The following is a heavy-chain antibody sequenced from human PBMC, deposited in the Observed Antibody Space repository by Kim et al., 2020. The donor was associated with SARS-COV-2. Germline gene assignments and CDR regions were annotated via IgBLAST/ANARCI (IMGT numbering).Heavy chain of an antibody. CDR3: AKDVGEWFSVRCAFDI. Sequence: SVEGRLTIARDNSKNTLYLQMNSLRAGDTALYYCAKDVGEWFSVRCAFDIWGQGTTVTVSS. D-gene: IGHD3-10*01. J-gene: IGHJ3*02. V-gene: IGHV3-23*01.